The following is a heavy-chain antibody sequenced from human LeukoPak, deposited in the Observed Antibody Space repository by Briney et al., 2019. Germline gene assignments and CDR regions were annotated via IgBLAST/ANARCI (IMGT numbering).Heavy chain of an antibody. Sequence: SETLSLTCAVFGGSISSYYWSWIRQPPGEGLDYIGYIYYSGSTNYNPPLKSRVTISVDTSKNQFSLKLSSVTAADTAVYYCARGGTENSGWPFFDFWGQGTLVTVSS. CDR1: GGSISSYY. CDR3: ARGGTENSGWPFFDF. D-gene: IGHD6-19*01. J-gene: IGHJ4*02. CDR2: IYYSGST. V-gene: IGHV4-59*01.